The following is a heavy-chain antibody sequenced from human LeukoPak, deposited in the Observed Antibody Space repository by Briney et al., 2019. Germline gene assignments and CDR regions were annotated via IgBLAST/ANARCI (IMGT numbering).Heavy chain of an antibody. D-gene: IGHD7-27*01. CDR1: AGSVSAYY. J-gene: IGHJ4*02. V-gene: IGHV4-59*02. CDR2: IYHTWST. Sequence: LSLTCTISAGSVSAYYWSWIRHSPRQGLEWIGYIYHTWSTSYSPALKSRVTIPADTSQKQFSLKLSAVTAADTAVYYCGSRKLGNDYWGQGTLVTVSS. CDR3: GSRKLGNDY.